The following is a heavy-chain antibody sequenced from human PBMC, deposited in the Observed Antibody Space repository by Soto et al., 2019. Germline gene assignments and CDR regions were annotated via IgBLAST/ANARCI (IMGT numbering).Heavy chain of an antibody. V-gene: IGHV1-69*02. CDR2: IIPMLGVR. D-gene: IGHD2-21*01. CDR1: GGTFSTYS. CDR3: TIGSWSGEVFEI. Sequence: QVQLVQSGAEVKKPGSSVKVSCKDSGGTFSTYSMFWVRQAPGQGLEWMGRIIPMLGVRNYAQRFQDRVTIIADKATATVHMELSSLRSEDTALYYCTIGSWSGEVFEIWGQGTMVTVSS. J-gene: IGHJ3*02.